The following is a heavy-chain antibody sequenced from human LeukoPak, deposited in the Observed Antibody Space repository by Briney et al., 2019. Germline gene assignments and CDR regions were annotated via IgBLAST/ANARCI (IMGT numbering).Heavy chain of an antibody. CDR3: ARHKKDGSNDY. D-gene: IGHD5-24*01. CDR2: IYYSGST. CDR1: GGSISSYY. J-gene: IGHJ4*02. V-gene: IGHV4-59*01. Sequence: SETLSLTCTVSGGSISSYYWSWIRQPPGKGLEWIGYIYYSGSTNYNPSLKSRVTISIDTSKNQFSLKRSSVTAADTAVYYCARHKKDGSNDYWGQGTLVTVSS.